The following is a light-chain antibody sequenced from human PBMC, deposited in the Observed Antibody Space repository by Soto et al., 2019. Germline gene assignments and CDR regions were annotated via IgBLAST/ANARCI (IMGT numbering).Light chain of an antibody. CDR3: QQYGSSVT. Sequence: IVMTQSPDNLYLSPGERATLSCRASQTIRTSLAWYQQRPGQAPRLLIFDASRKTFGVPDRFTGSGSGTDFTLTINRLEPEDFGVYFCQQYGSSVTFGGGTKVDSK. CDR1: QTIRTS. J-gene: IGKJ4*01. V-gene: IGKV3-20*01. CDR2: DAS.